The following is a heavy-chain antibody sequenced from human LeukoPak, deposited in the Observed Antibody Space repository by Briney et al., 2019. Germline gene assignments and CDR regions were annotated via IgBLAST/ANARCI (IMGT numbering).Heavy chain of an antibody. CDR3: AREGLGGGYSSSSGPSDAFDI. D-gene: IGHD6-6*01. J-gene: IGHJ3*02. CDR1: GYTFTGYY. Sequence: ASVKVSCKASGYTFTGYYMHWVRQAPGQGLEWMGWINPNSGGTNYAQKFQGWVTMTRDTSISTAYMELSRLRSDDTAVYYRAREGLGGGYSSSSGPSDAFDIWGQGTMVTVSS. CDR2: INPNSGGT. V-gene: IGHV1-2*04.